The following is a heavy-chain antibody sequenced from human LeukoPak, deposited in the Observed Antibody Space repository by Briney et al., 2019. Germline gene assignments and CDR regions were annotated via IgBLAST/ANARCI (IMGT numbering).Heavy chain of an antibody. Sequence: ASVTVSCTASGYTFTSYGISWVRQAPGQGLEWMGWISAYNGNTNYAQKLQGRVTMTTDSSTSTAYMELRSLRSDDTAVYYCARGGSSSWPNWFDPWGQGTLVTVSS. J-gene: IGHJ5*02. D-gene: IGHD6-13*01. V-gene: IGHV1-18*01. CDR3: ARGGSSSWPNWFDP. CDR1: GYTFTSYG. CDR2: ISAYNGNT.